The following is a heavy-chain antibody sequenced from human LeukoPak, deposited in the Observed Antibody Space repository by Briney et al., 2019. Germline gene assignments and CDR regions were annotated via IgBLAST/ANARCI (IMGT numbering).Heavy chain of an antibody. Sequence: PGGSLRLACVASGFTLATYRMHWVRQHPGKGLVWVSRINSDGRNAVYADSVKGRFTFSRDIATNTLFLQMNSERVEDTAVYYCGREAHCGTDCSFHADYWGQGTLVTVSS. J-gene: IGHJ4*02. CDR3: GREAHCGTDCSFHADY. CDR1: GFTLATYR. V-gene: IGHV3-74*01. CDR2: INSDGRNA. D-gene: IGHD2-21*02.